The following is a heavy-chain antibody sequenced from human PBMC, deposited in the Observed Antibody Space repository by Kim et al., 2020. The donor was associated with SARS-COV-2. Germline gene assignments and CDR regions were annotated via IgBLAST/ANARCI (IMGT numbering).Heavy chain of an antibody. CDR2: IYYSGST. V-gene: IGHV4-31*03. CDR1: GGSISSGGYY. J-gene: IGHJ6*02. Sequence: SETLSLTCTVSGGSISSGGYYWSWIRQHPGKGLEWIGYIYYSGSTYYNPSLKSRVTISVDTSKNQFSLKLSSVTAADTAVYYCARESSYGGNSFAYYYGMDVWGQGTTVTVSS. CDR3: ARESSYGGNSFAYYYGMDV. D-gene: IGHD2-21*02.